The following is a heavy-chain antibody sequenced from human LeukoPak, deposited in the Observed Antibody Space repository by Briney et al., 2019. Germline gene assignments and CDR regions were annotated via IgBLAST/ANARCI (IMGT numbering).Heavy chain of an antibody. J-gene: IGHJ6*02. CDR3: ARDSRPLRRYYYYGMDV. CDR2: IYYSGST. V-gene: IGHV4-61*01. Sequence: PSETLSLTCIVSGGSVSSGSYYWSWIRQPPGKGLEWIGYIYYSGSTNYNPSLKSRVTISVDTSKNQFSRKLSSVTAADTAVYYCARDSRPLRRYYYYGMDVWGQGTTVTVSS. CDR1: GGSVSSGSYY.